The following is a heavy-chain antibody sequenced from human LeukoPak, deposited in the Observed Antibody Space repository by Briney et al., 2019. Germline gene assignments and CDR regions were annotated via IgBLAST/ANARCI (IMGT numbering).Heavy chain of an antibody. J-gene: IGHJ5*02. Sequence: PSETLSLTCTVSGGSISSYYWSWIRQPPGKGLEWIGYIYYSGSTNYNPSLKSRVTISVDTSKNQFSLKLSSVTAADTAVYYCAREKGIAAAGTAHWFDPWGQGTLVTVSS. CDR1: GGSISSYY. D-gene: IGHD6-13*01. CDR3: AREKGIAAAGTAHWFDP. CDR2: IYYSGST. V-gene: IGHV4-59*12.